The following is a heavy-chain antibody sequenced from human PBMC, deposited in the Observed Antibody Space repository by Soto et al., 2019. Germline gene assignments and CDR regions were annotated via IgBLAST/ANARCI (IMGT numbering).Heavy chain of an antibody. CDR1: GYTFTSYD. V-gene: IGHV1-8*01. Sequence: ASVRVSCKASGYTFTSYDINWVRQATGQGLEWMGWMNPNSGNTGYAQKFQGRVTMTRNTSISTAYMELSSLRSEDTAVYYCARILLWFGARYYMDVWGKGTTVTVSS. D-gene: IGHD3-10*01. CDR3: ARILLWFGARYYMDV. CDR2: MNPNSGNT. J-gene: IGHJ6*03.